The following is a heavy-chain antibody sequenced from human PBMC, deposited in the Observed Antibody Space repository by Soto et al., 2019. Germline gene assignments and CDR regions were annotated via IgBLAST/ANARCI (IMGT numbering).Heavy chain of an antibody. D-gene: IGHD1-26*01. J-gene: IGHJ4*02. CDR1: DGSNRSYY. CDR3: AGFSRGTYVFGL. Sequence: SETLSLTCTGSDGSNRSYYWNWLRQPPGKGLEWMGYIYGTGTTNYAPSLKNRVTMSLHTSKSQFSLTLSPVTAADTAMYYCAGFSRGTYVFGLWGPGTLVTVS. V-gene: IGHV4-59*01. CDR2: IYGTGTT.